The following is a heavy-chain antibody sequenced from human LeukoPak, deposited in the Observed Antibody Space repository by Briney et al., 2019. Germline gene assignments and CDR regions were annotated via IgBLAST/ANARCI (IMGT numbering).Heavy chain of an antibody. Sequence: GGSLRLSCAASGFTFSSYSMTWVRQAPGKGLEWVSSISSSSSYIYYADSVKGRFTISRDNAKNSLYLQMNSLRAEDTAVYYCARDNTPYYYGSGSYLYFDYWGQGTLVTVSS. CDR3: ARDNTPYYYGSGSYLYFDY. J-gene: IGHJ4*02. CDR1: GFTFSSYS. CDR2: ISSSSSYI. D-gene: IGHD3-10*01. V-gene: IGHV3-21*01.